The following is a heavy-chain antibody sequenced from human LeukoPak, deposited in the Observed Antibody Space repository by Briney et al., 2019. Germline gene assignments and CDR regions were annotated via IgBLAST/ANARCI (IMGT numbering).Heavy chain of an antibody. CDR2: INPNSGGT. Sequence: ASVKVSCKASGYTFTGYYMHWVRQAPGQGLEWMGWINPNSGGTNYAQKLQGRVTMTRDTSISTAYMELSRLRSDDTAVYYCARALTRYSTAWYGYWGQGTLVTVSS. D-gene: IGHD6-19*01. CDR1: GYTFTGYY. CDR3: ARALTRYSTAWYGY. J-gene: IGHJ4*02. V-gene: IGHV1-2*02.